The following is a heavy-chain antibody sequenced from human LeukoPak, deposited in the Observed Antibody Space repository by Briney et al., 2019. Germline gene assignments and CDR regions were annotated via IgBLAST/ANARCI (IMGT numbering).Heavy chain of an antibody. CDR1: GFTFSDYT. J-gene: IGHJ4*02. Sequence: GGSLRLSCAASGFTFSDYTMNWVRQAPGKGLEYVSSISGSSRHIYYADSVKGRFTISRDNTKSSLYLQMNSLRVEDMAVYYCARVNSNNFDYWGQGTLVTVSS. D-gene: IGHD1/OR15-1a*01. CDR2: ISGSSRHI. CDR3: ARVNSNNFDY. V-gene: IGHV3-21*01.